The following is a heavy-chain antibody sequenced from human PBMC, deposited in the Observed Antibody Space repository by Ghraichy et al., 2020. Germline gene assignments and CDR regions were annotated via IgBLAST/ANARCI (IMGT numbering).Heavy chain of an antibody. CDR2: LYIGGST. CDR3: ARARPDFWSGSYFYMDV. D-gene: IGHD3-3*01. J-gene: IGHJ6*03. Sequence: GESLRLSCAASGITVNSTQINWIRQAPGKGLEWVSVLYIGGSTYYADSVKGRFSISRDNSKNTVYLQMSNLSAEDTAMYHCARARPDFWSGSYFYMDVWGEGTAVTVSS. V-gene: IGHV3-66*01. CDR1: GITVNSTQ.